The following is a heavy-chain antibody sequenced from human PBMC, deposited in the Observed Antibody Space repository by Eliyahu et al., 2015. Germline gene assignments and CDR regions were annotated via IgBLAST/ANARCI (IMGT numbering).Heavy chain of an antibody. V-gene: IGHV1-2*06. CDR2: INPNSGGT. D-gene: IGHD5-12*01. CDR3: ARDMSYSGYDWEYFDY. J-gene: IGHJ4*02. CDR1: GYTFTGYY. Sequence: QVQLVQSGAEVKKPGASVKVSCKASGYTFTGYYMHWVRQAPGQGLEWMGRINPNSGGTNYAQKFQGRVTMTRDTSISTAYMELSRLRSDDTAVYYCARDMSYSGYDWEYFDYWGQGTLVTVSS.